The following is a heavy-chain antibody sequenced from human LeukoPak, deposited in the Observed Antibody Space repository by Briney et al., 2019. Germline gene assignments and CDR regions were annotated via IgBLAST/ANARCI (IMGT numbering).Heavy chain of an antibody. V-gene: IGHV1-2*02. D-gene: IGHD3-10*01. CDR2: VDPRSGAT. CDR3: ATDNYGTLDY. CDR1: GYIFTAYY. J-gene: IGHJ4*02. Sequence: GASVKVSCKASGYIFTAYYIHWVRRAPGQGLEGMGWVDPRSGATKCTQKFQGRVTMTRDTSITTVYVELNGLTFDDTAVYYCATDNYGTLDYWGQGTLVSVSS.